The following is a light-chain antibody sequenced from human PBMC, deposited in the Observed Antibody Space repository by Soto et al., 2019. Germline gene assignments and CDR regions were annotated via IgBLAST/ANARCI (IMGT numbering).Light chain of an antibody. CDR1: QTVDDNR. Sequence: DIVLTQSPGTLSLSPGDRATLSCWANQTVDDNRLAWFQQKPGQPPRRLIYGAYARPTGIPSRFSGSGSGTDFTLTISSLEPEDFAIYYCQQRSNSYTFGQGTKLEIK. CDR2: GAY. J-gene: IGKJ2*01. V-gene: IGKV3D-20*02. CDR3: QQRSNSYT.